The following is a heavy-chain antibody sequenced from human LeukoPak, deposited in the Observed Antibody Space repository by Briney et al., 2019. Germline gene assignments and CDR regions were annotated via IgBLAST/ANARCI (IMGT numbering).Heavy chain of an antibody. CDR3: AKGNYGDKNDY. J-gene: IGHJ4*02. CDR2: IYSGGST. D-gene: IGHD4-23*01. Sequence: QAGGSLRLSCAASGFTFSSYAMHWVRQAPGKGLEWVSVIYSGGSTYYADSVKGRFTISRDNSKNTLYLQMNSLRAEDTAVYYCAKGNYGDKNDYWGQGTLVAVSS. V-gene: IGHV3-NL1*01. CDR1: GFTFSSYA.